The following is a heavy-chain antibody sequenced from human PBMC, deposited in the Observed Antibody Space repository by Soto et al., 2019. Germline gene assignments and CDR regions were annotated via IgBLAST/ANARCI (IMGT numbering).Heavy chain of an antibody. CDR1: GYTLTELS. D-gene: IGHD5-18*01. CDR3: ATDSSYGYYFDY. Sequence: ASVKVSCKVSGYTLTELSMHWVRQAPGKGLEWMGGFDPEDGETIYAQKFQGRVTMTEDTSTDTAYMELSSLRSEDTAVYYCATDSSYGYYFDYWGQGTLVTVSS. CDR2: FDPEDGET. V-gene: IGHV1-24*01. J-gene: IGHJ4*02.